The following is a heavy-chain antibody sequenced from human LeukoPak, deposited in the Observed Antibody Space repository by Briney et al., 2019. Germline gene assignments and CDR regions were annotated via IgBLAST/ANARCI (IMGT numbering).Heavy chain of an antibody. CDR3: ASPSGSSWFSGVHY. CDR1: GFTFSSYA. D-gene: IGHD6-13*01. Sequence: GGSLRLSCAAPGFTFSSYAMHWVRQAPGKGLEWVAVISYDGSNKYYADSVKGRFTISRDNSKNTLYLQMNSLRAEDTAVYYCASPSGSSWFSGVHYWGQGTLVTVSS. J-gene: IGHJ4*02. V-gene: IGHV3-30-3*01. CDR2: ISYDGSNK.